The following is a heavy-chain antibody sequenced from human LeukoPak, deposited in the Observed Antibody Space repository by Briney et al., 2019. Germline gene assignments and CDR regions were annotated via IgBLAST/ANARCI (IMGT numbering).Heavy chain of an antibody. J-gene: IGHJ5*02. V-gene: IGHV5-51*01. D-gene: IGHD3-22*01. CDR2: IYPGDSDT. Sequence: GESLKISCKGSGYSFTSYWIGWVRQMPGKGLEWMGIIYPGDSDTRYSPSFQGQVTISADKSISTAYLQWSSLKASDTAMYYCARLKSHRKIITMIEAPNRWGWYWFDPWGQGTLVTVSS. CDR1: GYSFTSYW. CDR3: ARLKSHRKIITMIEAPNRWGWYWFDP.